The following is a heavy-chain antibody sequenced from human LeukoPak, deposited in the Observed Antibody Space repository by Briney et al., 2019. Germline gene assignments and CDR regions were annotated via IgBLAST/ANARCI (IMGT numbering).Heavy chain of an antibody. J-gene: IGHJ4*02. D-gene: IGHD3-3*01. CDR2: ISGSGGST. CDR1: GFTFSSYA. V-gene: IGHV3-23*01. Sequence: PGGSLRLSCAASGFTFSSYAMSWVRQAPGKGLEWVSAISGSGGSTYYADSVKGRFTISRDNSKNTLHLQMNSLRAEDTAVYYCAKDGPPWADFWRFFDYWGQGTLVTVSS. CDR3: AKDGPPWADFWRFFDY.